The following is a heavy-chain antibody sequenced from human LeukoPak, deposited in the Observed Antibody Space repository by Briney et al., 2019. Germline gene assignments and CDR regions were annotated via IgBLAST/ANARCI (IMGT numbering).Heavy chain of an antibody. D-gene: IGHD2-15*01. J-gene: IGHJ3*02. V-gene: IGHV1-2*04. CDR3: ARESCSGGSCYSFGLGAFDI. CDR1: GYTFTGYY. CDR2: INPNSGGT. Sequence: ASVKVSCKASGYTFTGYYMHWVRQAPGQGLEWMGWINPNSGGTNYAQKFQGWVTMTRDTSISTAYMELSRLRPDDTAVYYCARESCSGGSCYSFGLGAFDIWGQGTMVTVSS.